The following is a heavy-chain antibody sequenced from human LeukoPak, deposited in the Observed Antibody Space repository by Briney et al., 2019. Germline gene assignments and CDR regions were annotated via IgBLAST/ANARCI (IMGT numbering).Heavy chain of an antibody. J-gene: IGHJ5*02. V-gene: IGHV3-48*02. CDR3: ARERKIAVPPRKNWFDP. CDR2: ISSSSSTI. D-gene: IGHD2/OR15-2a*01. CDR1: GFTFSSYI. Sequence: GGSLRLSCAASGFTFSSYIMNWVRQAPGKGLEWVSYISSSSSTIYYANSVKGRFTISRDNAKNSLYLQMNSLRDEDTAVYYCARERKIAVPPRKNWFDPWGQGTLVTVSS.